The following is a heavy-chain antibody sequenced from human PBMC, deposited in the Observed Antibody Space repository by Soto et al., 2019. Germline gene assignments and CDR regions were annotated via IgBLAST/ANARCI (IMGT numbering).Heavy chain of an antibody. D-gene: IGHD3-22*01. CDR3: ARESGRYDSSGYYFWFDP. CDR2: IYHSGST. J-gene: IGHJ5*02. V-gene: IGHV4-30-2*01. Sequence: SETLSLTCAVSGGYISSGGYSWSWIRQPPGKGLEWIGYIYHSGSTYYNPPLKSRVTISVDRSKNQFSLKLSSVTAADTAVYYCARESGRYDSSGYYFWFDPWGQGTLVTVSS. CDR1: GGYISSGGYS.